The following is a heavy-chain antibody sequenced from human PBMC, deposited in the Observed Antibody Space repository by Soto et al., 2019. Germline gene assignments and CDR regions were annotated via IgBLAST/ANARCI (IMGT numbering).Heavy chain of an antibody. CDR1: GFTFSTSD. D-gene: IGHD1-26*01. CDR2: ISSDGSNK. CDR3: AKGITLQVGATVDH. J-gene: IGHJ4*02. V-gene: IGHV3-30*18. Sequence: VGTLMVSCADSGFTFSTSDMHCVRQAPGKGLEWVAVISSDGSNKYYADSVKGRFTISRDNSKNTLYLQMNSLTAEDTAVYYCAKGITLQVGATVDHWGQGTLVT.